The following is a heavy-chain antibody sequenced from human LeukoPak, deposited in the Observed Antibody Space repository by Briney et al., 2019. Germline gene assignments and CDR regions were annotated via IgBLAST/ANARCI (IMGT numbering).Heavy chain of an antibody. CDR3: AKGGGSWYGD. CDR1: GFTFSNEA. CDR2: ISVSGGST. D-gene: IGHD6-13*01. J-gene: IGHJ4*02. V-gene: IGHV3-23*01. Sequence: GGSLRLSCAASGFTFSNEAMSWVRQAPAKGLEWVSSISVSGGSTYYADSVKGRFTISRDDSKNTLYLQMNSLRAEDTVIYYCAKGGGSWYGDWGQGTLVTVSS.